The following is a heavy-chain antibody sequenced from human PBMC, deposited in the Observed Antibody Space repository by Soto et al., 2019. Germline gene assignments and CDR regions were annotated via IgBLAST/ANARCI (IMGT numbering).Heavy chain of an antibody. CDR3: ARRFDP. CDR1: GGTFSSYT. Sequence: QVQLVQSGAEVKKPGSSVKVSCKASGGTFSSYTISWVRQAPGQGLEWMGRIIPILGIANYAQKFQGRVTSTADKSTSTAYMELSSLRYEDTGVYYCARRFDPWGQGTLVTVSS. J-gene: IGHJ5*02. V-gene: IGHV1-69*02. CDR2: IIPILGIA.